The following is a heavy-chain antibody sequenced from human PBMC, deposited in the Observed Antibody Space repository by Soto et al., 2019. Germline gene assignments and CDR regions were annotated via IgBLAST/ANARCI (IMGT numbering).Heavy chain of an antibody. CDR1: GDSISSYY. CDR3: ARLGGFYQSLDS. J-gene: IGHJ5*01. CDR2: IYYTGTA. D-gene: IGHD3-22*01. Sequence: AETLSLTCTGSGDSISSYYWGWVRQPPGKGLEWMGYIYYTGTATCNPSFKSRPTISVDSSKNQFSLNLTSVSATDTAVYYCARLGGFYQSLDSWGQGTLVTVS. V-gene: IGHV4-59*08.